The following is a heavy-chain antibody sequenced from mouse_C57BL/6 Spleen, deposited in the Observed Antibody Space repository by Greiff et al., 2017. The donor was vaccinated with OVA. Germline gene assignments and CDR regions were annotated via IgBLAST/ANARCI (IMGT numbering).Heavy chain of an antibody. Sequence: EVHLVESGGDLVKPGGSLKLSCAASGFTFSSYGMSWVRQTPDKRLEWVATISSGGSYTYYPDSVKGRFTISRDNAKNTLYLQMSSLKSEDTAMYYCASPYGNYFAYWGQGTLVTVSA. CDR2: ISSGGSYT. CDR1: GFTFSSYG. D-gene: IGHD2-1*01. J-gene: IGHJ3*01. V-gene: IGHV5-6*01. CDR3: ASPYGNYFAY.